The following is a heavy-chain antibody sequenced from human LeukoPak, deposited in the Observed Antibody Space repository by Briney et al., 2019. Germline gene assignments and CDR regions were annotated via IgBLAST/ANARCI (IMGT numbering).Heavy chain of an antibody. J-gene: IGHJ4*02. CDR2: IYYSGST. CDR3: ARRRSGLFDY. V-gene: IGHV4-59*08. Sequence: PSETLSLTCTVSGGPINSYYWTWIRQPPGKGLEWVAYIYYSGSTKYHPSLKSRANTSLDTSKNQFSLNLTSVTAADTAVYYCARRRSGLFDYWGQGILVTVSS. CDR1: GGPINSYY.